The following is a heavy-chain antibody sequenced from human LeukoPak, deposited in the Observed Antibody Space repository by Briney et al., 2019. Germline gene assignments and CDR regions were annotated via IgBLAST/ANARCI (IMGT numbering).Heavy chain of an antibody. J-gene: IGHJ4*02. CDR1: GFTFSSYG. V-gene: IGHV3-33*01. CDR2: IWFDGSNK. CDR3: ARDKYDILTGNHDYYFDY. D-gene: IGHD3-9*01. Sequence: GGSLRLSCAASGFTFSSYGMHWVRQAPGKGLEWVAVIWFDGSNKYYADSVKGRFTISRDNSKNTLYLQVNSLRAEDTAVYYCARDKYDILTGNHDYYFDYWGQGTLVTVSS.